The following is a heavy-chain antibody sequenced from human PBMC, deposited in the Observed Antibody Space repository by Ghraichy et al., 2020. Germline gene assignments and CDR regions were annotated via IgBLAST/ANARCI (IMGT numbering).Heavy chain of an antibody. CDR2: ISGSGGST. CDR1: GFTFSSYA. CDR3: AKDLGRAVAGTSYFDY. V-gene: IGHV3-23*01. J-gene: IGHJ4*02. D-gene: IGHD6-19*01. Sequence: GGSLRLSCAASGFTFSSYAMSWVRQAPGKGLEWVSAISGSGGSTYYVDSVKGRFTISRDNSKNTLYLQMNSLRAEDTAVYYCAKDLGRAVAGTSYFDYWGQGTLVTVSS.